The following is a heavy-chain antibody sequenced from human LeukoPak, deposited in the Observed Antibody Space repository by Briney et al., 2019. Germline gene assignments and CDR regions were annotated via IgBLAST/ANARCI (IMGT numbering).Heavy chain of an antibody. CDR1: GFTFSTYA. J-gene: IGHJ5*02. CDR3: ARGILSSGGRDNRFDP. CDR2: ISSSSSYI. D-gene: IGHD2-15*01. Sequence: GGSLRLSCAASGFTFSTYAMNWVRQAPGKGLEWVSSISSSSSYIYYADSVKGRFTISRDNAKNSLYLQMNSLRAEDTAVYYCARGILSSGGRDNRFDPWGQGTLVTVSS. V-gene: IGHV3-21*01.